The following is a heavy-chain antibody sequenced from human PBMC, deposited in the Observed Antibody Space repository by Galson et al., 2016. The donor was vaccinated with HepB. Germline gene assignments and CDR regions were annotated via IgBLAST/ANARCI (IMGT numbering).Heavy chain of an antibody. D-gene: IGHD4-17*01. CDR1: TDSITIRNYY. Sequence: ETLSLTCTVSTDSITIRNYYWGWVRQPPGQGLEWIGSIYYSGATYYNPSLESRVTLSADTSKRQLTLRLSSVTAADTAIYYCARRRVTTGAYFDYWGQGILVTVSA. J-gene: IGHJ4*02. CDR2: IYYSGAT. V-gene: IGHV4-39*01. CDR3: ARRRVTTGAYFDY.